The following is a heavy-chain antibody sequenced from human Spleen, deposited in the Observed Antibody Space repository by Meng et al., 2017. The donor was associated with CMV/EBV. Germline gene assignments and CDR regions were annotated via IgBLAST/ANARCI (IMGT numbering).Heavy chain of an antibody. CDR3: AGVAGYGSSWTPFDY. CDR2: ISSSGSTI. D-gene: IGHD6-13*01. Sequence: GESLKISCAASGFTFSDYYMSWIRQAPGKGLEWVSYISSSGSTIYYADSVKGRFTISRDNAKNSLYLQMNSLRAEDTAVYYCAGVAGYGSSWTPFDYWGQGTLVTVSS. J-gene: IGHJ4*02. V-gene: IGHV3-11*04. CDR1: GFTFSDYY.